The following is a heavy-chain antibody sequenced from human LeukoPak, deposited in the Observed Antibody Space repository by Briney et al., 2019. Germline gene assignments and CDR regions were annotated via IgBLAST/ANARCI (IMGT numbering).Heavy chain of an antibody. J-gene: IGHJ4*02. CDR3: ARERGNYYDSSGTGVFDY. D-gene: IGHD3-22*01. Sequence: GASVKVSCKASGYTFTGYYMHWVRQAPGQGLEWMGWINPNSGGTNYAQKLQGRVTMTTDTSTSTAYMELSRLRSDDTAMYYCARERGNYYDSSGTGVFDYWGQGTLVTVSS. V-gene: IGHV1-2*02. CDR1: GYTFTGYY. CDR2: INPNSGGT.